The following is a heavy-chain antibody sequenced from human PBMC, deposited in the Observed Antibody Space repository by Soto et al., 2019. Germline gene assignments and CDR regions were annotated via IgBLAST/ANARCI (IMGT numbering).Heavy chain of an antibody. J-gene: IGHJ6*02. CDR3: ARGVVAARLLDNMNYGMDV. CDR1: AGSISSGDYY. CDR2: IYYSGST. Sequence: PSETLSLTCTVSAGSISSGDYYWSWNRQPRWKGLEWFGYIYYSGSTYYNPSLKSRVTMSVDTSKNQFSLKLSSVTAADTDVYYCARGVVAARLLDNMNYGMDVWGQGTTVTVSS. V-gene: IGHV4-30-4*01. D-gene: IGHD6-6*01.